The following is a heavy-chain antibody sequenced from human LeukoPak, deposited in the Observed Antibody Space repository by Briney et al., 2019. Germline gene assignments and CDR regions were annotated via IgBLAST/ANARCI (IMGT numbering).Heavy chain of an antibody. J-gene: IGHJ3*02. CDR3: ARDAPYYYDSSGPKAFDI. Sequence: ASVKVSCKASGYTFTSYGISWVRQAPGQGLEWMGWISAYNGNTNYAQKLQGRVTMTTDTSTSTAYMELRSLRSDDTAVYYCARDAPYYYDSSGPKAFDIWGQGTMVTDSS. D-gene: IGHD3-22*01. CDR1: GYTFTSYG. CDR2: ISAYNGNT. V-gene: IGHV1-18*01.